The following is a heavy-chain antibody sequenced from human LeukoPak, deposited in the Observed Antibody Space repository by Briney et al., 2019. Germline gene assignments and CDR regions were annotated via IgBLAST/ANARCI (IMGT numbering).Heavy chain of an antibody. V-gene: IGHV4-39*07. D-gene: IGHD3-22*01. CDR2: IYYSGNT. J-gene: IGHJ4*02. CDR3: ARVRTMKERFFDS. Sequence: PSETLSLTCTVSGGSITTSAYYWGWIRQPPGKGPEWIGNIYYSGNTYYNPSLKSRVTISADTSKNQFSLRLSSVTAADTAVYHCARVRTMKERFFDSWGQGTLVTVSS. CDR1: GGSITTSAYY.